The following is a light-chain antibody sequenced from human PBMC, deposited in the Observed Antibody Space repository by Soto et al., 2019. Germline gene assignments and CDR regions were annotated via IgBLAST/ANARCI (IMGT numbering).Light chain of an antibody. CDR3: RSYAISNNYV. CDR1: SSDVGGYDF. V-gene: IGLV2-8*01. CDR2: EVS. Sequence: QSVLAQPPSASGSPGQSVTISCTGTSSDVGGYDFVSWYQQHPGKAPKLMIHEVSKRPSGVPDRFSGSTSGNTASLTVSGLQAEDEVVYYCRSYAISNNYVFGTGT. J-gene: IGLJ1*01.